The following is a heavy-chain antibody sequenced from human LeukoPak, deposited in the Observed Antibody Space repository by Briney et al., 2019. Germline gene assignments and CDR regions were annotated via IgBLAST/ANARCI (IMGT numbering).Heavy chain of an antibody. CDR1: GGSISSYY. V-gene: IGHV4-59*01. D-gene: IGHD3-16*02. J-gene: IGHJ4*02. CDR3: ARDIYDYVWGSYPL. CDR2: IYYSGST. Sequence: SETLSLTCTVSGGSISSYYWSWIRQPPVKGLEWIGYIYYSGSTNYNPSLKSRVTISVDTPKNQFSLKLSSVTAADTAVYYCARDIYDYVWGSYPLWGQGTLVTVSS.